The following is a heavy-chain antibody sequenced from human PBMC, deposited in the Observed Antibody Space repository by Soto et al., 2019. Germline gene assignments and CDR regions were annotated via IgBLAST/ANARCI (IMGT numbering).Heavy chain of an antibody. J-gene: IGHJ4*02. CDR3: AKDSNIAEAGSFDY. Sequence: GGSLRLSCAASGFTSSSYAMSWVRQAPGKGLEWVSAISGSGGSTYYADSVKGRFTISRDNSKNTLYLQMNSLRAEDTAVYYCAKDSNIAEAGSFDYWGQGTLVTVSS. CDR1: GFTSSSYA. CDR2: ISGSGGST. V-gene: IGHV3-23*01. D-gene: IGHD6-13*01.